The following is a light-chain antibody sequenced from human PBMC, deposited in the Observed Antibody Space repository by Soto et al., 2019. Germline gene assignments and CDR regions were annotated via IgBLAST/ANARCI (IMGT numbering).Light chain of an antibody. CDR1: QSLVAINGDTY. V-gene: IGKV2-30*01. J-gene: IGKJ2*01. Sequence: DVVVTQSPLSLPVTLGQPASISCRSSQSLVAINGDTYLSWLRQRPGQSPRRLIYKVSNRDSGVPDRFSGSGSGTDFTLRISRVEAEDVGVYYCVQGTHWPYTFGQGTKLEIE. CDR2: KVS. CDR3: VQGTHWPYT.